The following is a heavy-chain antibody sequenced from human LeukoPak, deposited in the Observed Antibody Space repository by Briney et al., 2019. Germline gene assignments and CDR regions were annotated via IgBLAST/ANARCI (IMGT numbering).Heavy chain of an antibody. CDR3: AKGPTVTTFDY. D-gene: IGHD4-17*01. CDR1: GFTFGDYA. CDR2: ITGSGGST. J-gene: IGHJ4*02. V-gene: IGHV3-23*01. Sequence: GGSLRLSCTASGFTFGDYAMTWVRQAPGKGLDWVSAITGSGGSTYYADSVKGRFTISRDNSKNTLYLQMNSLRAEDTAVYYCAKGPTVTTFDYWGQGTLVSVSS.